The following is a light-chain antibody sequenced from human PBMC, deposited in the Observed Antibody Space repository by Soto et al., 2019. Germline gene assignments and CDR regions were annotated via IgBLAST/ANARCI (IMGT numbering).Light chain of an antibody. V-gene: IGLV2-11*01. CDR2: DVT. CDR1: SSDVGNYNY. CDR3: CSYAGSYTVV. J-gene: IGLJ2*01. Sequence: QSVLTQPRSVSGSPGQSVTISCTGTSSDVGNYNYVSWYQQHPGKAHKLMIFDVTQRPSGVPDRFSGSKSGNTASLTITGLQAEDEADYYCCSYAGSYTVVFGGGTQLTVL.